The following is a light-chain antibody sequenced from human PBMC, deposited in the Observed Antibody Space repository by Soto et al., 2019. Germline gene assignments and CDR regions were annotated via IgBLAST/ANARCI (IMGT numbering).Light chain of an antibody. J-gene: IGLJ1*01. CDR2: EGS. Sequence: QSALTQPASVSGSPGQSITISCTGTSSDFGSHNLVSWYQQHPGKAPKLMIYEGSKWPSGVSNRFSGSKSGNTASLTISGLQAEDEADYYCCSYAGSSTSPYVFGTGTKLTV. CDR1: SSDFGSHNL. V-gene: IGLV2-23*01. CDR3: CSYAGSSTSPYV.